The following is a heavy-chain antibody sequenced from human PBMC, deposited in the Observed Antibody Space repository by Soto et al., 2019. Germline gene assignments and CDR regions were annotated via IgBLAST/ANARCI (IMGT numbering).Heavy chain of an antibody. CDR1: GFTVSSNY. CDR2: IYSGGSK. D-gene: IGHD6-6*01. J-gene: IGHJ3*02. CDR3: ARGGNRIAARDDFDI. V-gene: IGHV3-53*01. Sequence: GGSLRLSCAASGFTVSSNYMSWVRQAPGKGLEWVSVIYSGGSKYYADSVKGRLTISRDNSKNTLYLQMNSLRAEDSSVYYCARGGNRIAARDDFDIWGQGTMVTVSS.